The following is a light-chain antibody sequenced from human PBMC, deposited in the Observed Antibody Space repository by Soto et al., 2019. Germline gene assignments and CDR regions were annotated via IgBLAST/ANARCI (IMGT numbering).Light chain of an antibody. CDR3: KSYAGSNTYV. CDR1: KSDIGVYDV. CDR2: EVV. V-gene: IGLV2-8*01. J-gene: IGLJ1*01. Sequence: QSVLTQPPSASGSPGQSVTISCTGTKSDIGVYDVVSWYQHHPGKAPRLIIYEVVQRPSGVPDRFSGSKSGNTASLTVSGLQAADEADYFCKSYAGSNTYVFGSGTKV.